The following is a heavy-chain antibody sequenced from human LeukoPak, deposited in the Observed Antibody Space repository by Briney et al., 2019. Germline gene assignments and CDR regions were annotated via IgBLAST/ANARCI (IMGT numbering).Heavy chain of an antibody. D-gene: IGHD3-22*01. V-gene: IGHV3-49*04. Sequence: PGGSLRLSCTASGFTFGDYAMSWVRQAPGKGLEWVGFIRSKAYGGTTEYAASVKGRFTISRDDSKSIAYLHMNSLKTEDTAVYYCTRGRLSGYYDXXXYYYHWGQGTLVTVSS. CDR1: GFTFGDYA. J-gene: IGHJ5*02. CDR3: TRGRLSGYYDXXXYYYH. CDR2: IRSKAYGGTT.